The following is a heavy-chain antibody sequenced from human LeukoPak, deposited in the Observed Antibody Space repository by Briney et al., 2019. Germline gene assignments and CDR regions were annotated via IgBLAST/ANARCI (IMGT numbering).Heavy chain of an antibody. CDR2: INHSGST. J-gene: IGHJ6*02. V-gene: IGHV4-34*01. D-gene: IGHD6-19*01. CDR3: ARGFVAGIYYYYGMDV. CDR1: GGSFSGYY. Sequence: SETLSLTCAVYGGSFSGYYRSWIRQPPGKGLEWIGEINHSGSTNYNPSLKSRVTISVDTSKNQFSLKLSSVTAADTAVYYCARGFVAGIYYYYGMDVWGQGTTVTVSS.